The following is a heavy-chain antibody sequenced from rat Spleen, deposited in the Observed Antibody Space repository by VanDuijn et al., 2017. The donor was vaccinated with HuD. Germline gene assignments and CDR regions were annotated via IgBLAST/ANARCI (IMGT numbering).Heavy chain of an antibody. D-gene: IGHD1-2*01. Sequence: EVQLVESGGGLVQPGRSMKLSCAASGFTFSNYGLAWVRQAPKKGLEWVAYISYDGDTTYYRDSVKGRFTISRDNAKSTLYLQMDSLRSEDTATYYCTTRPYYSSSPPAYWGQGTLVTVSS. J-gene: IGHJ3*01. CDR2: ISYDGDTT. V-gene: IGHV5-20*01. CDR3: TTRPYYSSSPPAY. CDR1: GFTFSNYG.